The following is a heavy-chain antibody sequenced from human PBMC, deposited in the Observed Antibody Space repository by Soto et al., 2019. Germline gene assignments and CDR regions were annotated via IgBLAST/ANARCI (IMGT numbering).Heavy chain of an antibody. D-gene: IGHD2-8*01. CDR2: IYYSGST. Sequence: PSETLSLTCTVSGGYISSYDWSWIRQPPGKGLEWIGYIYYSGSTNYNPSLKSRVTISVDTSKNQFSLKLSSVTAADTAVYYCARDIMGTNYYYYGMDVWGQGTTVTVSS. CDR1: GGYISSYD. V-gene: IGHV4-59*01. J-gene: IGHJ6*02. CDR3: ARDIMGTNYYYYGMDV.